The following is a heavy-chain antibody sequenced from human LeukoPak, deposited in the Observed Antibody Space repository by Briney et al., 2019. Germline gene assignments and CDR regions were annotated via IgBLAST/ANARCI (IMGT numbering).Heavy chain of an antibody. V-gene: IGHV4-34*01. CDR3: ARYSSGWYGGFDY. Sequence: SETLSLTCAVYGGSFSGYYWSWIRQPPGKGLEWIGEINHSGSTDYNPSLKSRVTISVDTSKNQFSLKLSSVTAADTAVYYCARYSSGWYGGFDYWGQGTLVTVSS. CDR2: INHSGST. D-gene: IGHD6-19*01. J-gene: IGHJ4*02. CDR1: GGSFSGYY.